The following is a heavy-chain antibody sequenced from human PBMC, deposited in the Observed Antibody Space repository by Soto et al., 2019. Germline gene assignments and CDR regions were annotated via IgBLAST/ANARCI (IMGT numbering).Heavy chain of an antibody. V-gene: IGHV4-59*01. CDR1: GGSMSSNS. J-gene: IGHJ4*02. D-gene: IGHD5-18*01. CDR2: IYYSGST. CDR3: ARGYMGFTPDGPNFDY. Sequence: PSETLSLTCTVSGGSMSSNSWSWIRQPPGKGLEWIGYIYYSGSTAYNPSLKSRVTISLDTSRSQFFLKLNSATAADTAVYYCARGYMGFTPDGPNFDYRGQGALVSVSS.